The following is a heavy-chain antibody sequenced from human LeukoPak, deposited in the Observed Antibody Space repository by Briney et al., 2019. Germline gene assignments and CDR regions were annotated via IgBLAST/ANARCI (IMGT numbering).Heavy chain of an antibody. CDR1: GFTFSSYA. D-gene: IGHD3-9*01. V-gene: IGHV3-30-3*01. J-gene: IGHJ4*02. Sequence: GGSLRLSCAASGFTFSSYAMHWVRQAPGKGLEWVAVISYDGSNKYYADSVKGRFTISRDNSKNTLYLQMNSLRAEDTAVYYCATEHYDILTGYTYYFDYWGQGTLVTVSS. CDR3: ATEHYDILTGYTYYFDY. CDR2: ISYDGSNK.